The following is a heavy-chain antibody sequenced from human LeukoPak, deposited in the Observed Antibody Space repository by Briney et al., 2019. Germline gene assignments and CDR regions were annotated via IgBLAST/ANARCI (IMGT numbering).Heavy chain of an antibody. CDR3: AREYSSSSGKNAFDV. CDR1: GGSISTYY. J-gene: IGHJ3*01. V-gene: IGHV4-4*07. CDR2: TYASGNT. D-gene: IGHD6-6*01. Sequence: SETLSLTCTVSGGSISTYYWSLIRQPAGKGLEWIGRTYASGNTNYNPSLKSRVTMSLDTSKNQFSPRLTSVTAADTAVYYCAREYSSSSGKNAFDVWGQGTMVTVSS.